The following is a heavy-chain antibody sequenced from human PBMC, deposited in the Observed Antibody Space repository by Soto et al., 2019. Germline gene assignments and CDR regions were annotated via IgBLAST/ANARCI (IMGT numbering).Heavy chain of an antibody. J-gene: IGHJ4*02. D-gene: IGHD2-2*01. CDR1: GGTFSSYT. V-gene: IGHV1-69*08. Sequence: QVQLVQSGAEVKKPGSSVKVSCKASGGTFSSYTISWVRQAPGQGLEWMGRIIPILSIANYAQKFQGRVTITADKATSTAYMELSSLRSEDTAVYYCARDRVVVLAAISYFDYWGQGTLVTVSS. CDR3: ARDRVVVLAAISYFDY. CDR2: IIPILSIA.